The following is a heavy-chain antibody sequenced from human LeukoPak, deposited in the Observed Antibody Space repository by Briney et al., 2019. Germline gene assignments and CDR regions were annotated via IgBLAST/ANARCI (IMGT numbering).Heavy chain of an antibody. CDR3: AKGNSFYFDY. CDR2: ISASGGGT. CDR1: GFTFSSSG. Sequence: PGGSLRLSCAASGFTFSSSGMSWVRQAPGKGLEWVSAISASGGGTNHADSVKGRFTISRDNSKNMLYLQMESLRAEDTAVYYCAKGNSFYFDYWGQETLVTVSS. V-gene: IGHV3-23*01. D-gene: IGHD5-18*01. J-gene: IGHJ4*02.